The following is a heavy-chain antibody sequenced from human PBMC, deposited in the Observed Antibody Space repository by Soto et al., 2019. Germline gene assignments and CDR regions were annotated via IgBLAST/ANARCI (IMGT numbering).Heavy chain of an antibody. CDR2: ISGSGGST. J-gene: IGHJ3*02. V-gene: IGHV3-23*01. CDR3: AKVAVVVPAAIFAFDI. CDR1: GFTFSSYA. Sequence: GVSLRLSCAASGFTFSSYAMSWVRQAPGKGLEWVSAISGSGGSTYYADSVKGRFTISRDNSKNTLYLQMNSLRAEDTAVYYCAKVAVVVPAAIFAFDIWGQGTMVTVSS. D-gene: IGHD2-2*02.